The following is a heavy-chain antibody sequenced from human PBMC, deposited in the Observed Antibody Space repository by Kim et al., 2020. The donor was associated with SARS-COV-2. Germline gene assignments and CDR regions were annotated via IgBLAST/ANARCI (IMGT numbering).Heavy chain of an antibody. Sequence: WGSLRLSCAASGFTFSSYAMHWVRQAPGKGLEWVAVISYDGSNKYYADSVKVRFTISRDNSKNTLYLQMNSLRAEDTAVYYCARDLRGYSYGYWDYWGQGTLVTVSS. CDR1: GFTFSSYA. D-gene: IGHD5-18*01. V-gene: IGHV3-30*01. J-gene: IGHJ4*02. CDR2: ISYDGSNK. CDR3: ARDLRGYSYGYWDY.